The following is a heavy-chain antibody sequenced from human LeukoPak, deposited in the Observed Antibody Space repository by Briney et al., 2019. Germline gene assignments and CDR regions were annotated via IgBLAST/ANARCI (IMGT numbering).Heavy chain of an antibody. D-gene: IGHD4-11*01. CDR3: ARGSKPRKDYRNEGDYYYYYGMDV. CDR1: GYTFTIYY. CDR2: INPSGGST. J-gene: IGHJ6*02. V-gene: IGHV1-46*01. Sequence: ASVKVSCKASGYTFTIYYMHWVRQAPGQGLEWMGIINPSGGSTSYAQKFQGRVTMTRDTSTSTVYMELSSLRSEDTAVYYCARGSKPRKDYRNEGDYYYYYGMDVWGQGTSVTVSS.